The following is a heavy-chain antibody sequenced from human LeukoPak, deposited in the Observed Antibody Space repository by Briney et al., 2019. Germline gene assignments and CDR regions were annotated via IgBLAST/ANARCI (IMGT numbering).Heavy chain of an antibody. CDR2: IYPGDSDT. J-gene: IGHJ5*01. V-gene: IGHV5-51*01. D-gene: IGHD5-24*01. Sequence: TGESLKISCQGSGYRFIGYWIGWVRQVPGKGLEWLGIIYPGDSDTKYRPSLQGQVTISVDKSINTAYLQWSGPKASDTAIYYCARSEMSTFFDFWGQGTLVTVSS. CDR3: ARSEMSTFFDF. CDR1: GYRFIGYW.